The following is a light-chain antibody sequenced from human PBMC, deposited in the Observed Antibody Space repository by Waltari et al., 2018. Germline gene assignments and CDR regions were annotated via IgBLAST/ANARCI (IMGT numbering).Light chain of an antibody. Sequence: QAALTQPPSVSGSPGQSVTISCTGTSSDIGGYNYVSLYQQHPGKAPKLMIYDVSKRPSGFSDRFSGSKSGNTASLTISGLQAEDEADYYCSSYAGSNTFLFGGGTRLTVL. CDR3: SSYAGSNTFL. J-gene: IGLJ2*01. V-gene: IGLV2-11*01. CDR2: DVS. CDR1: SSDIGGYNY.